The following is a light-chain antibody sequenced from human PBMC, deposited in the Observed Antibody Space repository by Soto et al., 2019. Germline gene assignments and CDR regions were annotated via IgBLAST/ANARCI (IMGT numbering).Light chain of an antibody. J-gene: IGKJ5*01. CDR3: QQSYIMPST. V-gene: IGKV1-39*01. CDR2: AAS. CDR1: QSISSW. Sequence: DIQITQSPSTLSASVGDRVTMPCRASQSISSWLAWYQQKPGKAPKLLIYAASSLQSGVPSRLSGSGSGTDFTLTISSLQPEDFATYYCQQSYIMPSTFGPGTRLEIK.